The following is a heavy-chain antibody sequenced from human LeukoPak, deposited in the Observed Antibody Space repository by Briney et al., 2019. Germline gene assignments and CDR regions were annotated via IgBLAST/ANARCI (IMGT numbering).Heavy chain of an antibody. J-gene: IGHJ4*02. V-gene: IGHV4-34*01. D-gene: IGHD1-20*01. CDR1: GGSFSGYY. CDR3: ARHPRRIDVITGKNDY. Sequence: SETLSLTCAVYGGSFSGYYWSWIRQPPGKGLEWIGEINHSGSTNYNPSLKSRVTISVDTSKNQFSLKLSSVAAADTAVYYCARHPRRIDVITGKNDYWGQGTLVTVSS. CDR2: INHSGST.